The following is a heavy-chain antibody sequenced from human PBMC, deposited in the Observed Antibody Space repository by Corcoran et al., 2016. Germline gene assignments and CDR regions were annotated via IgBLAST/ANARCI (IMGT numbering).Heavy chain of an antibody. CDR3: ARSSWHDY. Sequence: EVQLVESGGGLVQPGGSLRLSCAASGFAFSTYWMNWVRQAPGKGLEWVANIKGGENEKYYVDSVKGRFTISRDNAKTLVYLQMNSLRVEDTAVYYCARSSWHDYWGQGTLVTVSS. D-gene: IGHD2-15*01. CDR2: IKGGENEK. J-gene: IGHJ4*02. V-gene: IGHV3-7*01. CDR1: GFAFSTYW.